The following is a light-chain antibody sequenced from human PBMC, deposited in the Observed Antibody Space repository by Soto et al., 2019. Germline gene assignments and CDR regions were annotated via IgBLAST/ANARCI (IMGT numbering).Light chain of an antibody. CDR1: QDISNY. Sequence: DIQMTQSPSSLSASVGDRVTITCQASQDISNYLNWYQQKPGKAPKLLIYDASNLETGVPSRFSGSGSGTDFTLTISSLEPEDIATYYCQQYDKLPRTFGQGTKVEIK. V-gene: IGKV1-33*01. CDR2: DAS. J-gene: IGKJ1*01. CDR3: QQYDKLPRT.